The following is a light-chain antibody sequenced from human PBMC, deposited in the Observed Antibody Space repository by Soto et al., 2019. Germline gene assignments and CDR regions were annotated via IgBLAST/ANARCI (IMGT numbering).Light chain of an antibody. J-gene: IGKJ1*01. Sequence: EIVMTQSPATLSMSPGERATLSCRASQSVSSNLAWYQQKPGQAPRLLIYGASTRATGVPARFSGSGSGTEFTLTISSLQSEDFAVYYCQQYNNWPLFGQGTKV. CDR1: QSVSSN. V-gene: IGKV3-15*01. CDR3: QQYNNWPL. CDR2: GAS.